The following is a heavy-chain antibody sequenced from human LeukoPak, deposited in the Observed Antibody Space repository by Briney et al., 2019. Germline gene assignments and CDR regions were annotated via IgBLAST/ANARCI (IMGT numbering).Heavy chain of an antibody. V-gene: IGHV3-53*04. Sequence: GGSLRLSCVASGFTVSSNYMSWVRQAPGKGLEWVSVIYSAGNTYYADSVRGRFTISRHNSKNTLYLQMNSLRVEDTAVYYCARGGTPGYSSGRIDYWGQGTLVTVSS. J-gene: IGHJ4*02. CDR2: IYSAGNT. CDR3: ARGGTPGYSSGRIDY. D-gene: IGHD6-19*01. CDR1: GFTVSSNY.